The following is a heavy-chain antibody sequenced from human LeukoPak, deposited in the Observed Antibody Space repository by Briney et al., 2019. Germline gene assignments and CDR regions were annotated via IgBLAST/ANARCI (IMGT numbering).Heavy chain of an antibody. CDR2: LHTAGDT. Sequence: GGSLSLSCAASGFTFSKYDMHWVRQATGKGLEWVSALHTAGDTHYSDSVRGRFTISRDNAKNSLYLQMNSLRAGDTAVYYCSRGGPLAGYSYDYWGQGTLVTVSS. J-gene: IGHJ4*02. CDR1: GFTFSKYD. V-gene: IGHV3-13*01. CDR3: SRGGPLAGYSYDY. D-gene: IGHD3-22*01.